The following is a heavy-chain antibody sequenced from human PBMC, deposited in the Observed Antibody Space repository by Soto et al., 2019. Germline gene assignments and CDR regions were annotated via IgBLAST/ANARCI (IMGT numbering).Heavy chain of an antibody. CDR2: IYGGGTT. D-gene: IGHD6-19*01. CDR3: VQPTGWPGFDF. V-gene: IGHV3-53*01. Sequence: EVQLVESGGGLIQPGGSLRLSCAASGFSVSSKYMTWVRQAPGKGLEWVSVIYGGGTTYYADSVKGRFTISRDNSKISLYLQMTSLIAEDTAVYYCVQPTGWPGFDFWGQGTLVTVSS. J-gene: IGHJ4*02. CDR1: GFSVSSKY.